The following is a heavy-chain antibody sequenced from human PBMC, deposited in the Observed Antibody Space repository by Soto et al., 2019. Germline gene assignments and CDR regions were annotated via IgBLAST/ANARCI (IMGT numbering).Heavy chain of an antibody. J-gene: IGHJ6*03. CDR2: INPNSGGT. CDR1: GYTFTGYY. CDR3: ARDAPADYMDV. Sequence: ASVKVSCKASGYTFTGYYMHWVRQAPGQGLEWMGWINPNSGGTNYAQKFQGRVTMTRDTSTSTVYMELSSLRSEDTAVYYCARDAPADYMDVGGKGTRVTVSS. V-gene: IGHV1-2*02.